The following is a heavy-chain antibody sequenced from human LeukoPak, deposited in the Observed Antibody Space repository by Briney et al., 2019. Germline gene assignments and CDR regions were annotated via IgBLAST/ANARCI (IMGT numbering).Heavy chain of an antibody. J-gene: IGHJ4*02. CDR2: IYHSGST. V-gene: IGHV4-30-2*01. CDR3: ARRTTVTDFDY. Sequence: PSQTLSLTCAVSGGSISSGGYSWSWIRQPPGKGLEWIGYIYHSGSTYYNPSLKSRVTISVDRSKNQFSLKLSSVTAADTAVYYCARRTTVTDFDYWGQGTLVTVSS. D-gene: IGHD4-17*01. CDR1: GGSISSGGYS.